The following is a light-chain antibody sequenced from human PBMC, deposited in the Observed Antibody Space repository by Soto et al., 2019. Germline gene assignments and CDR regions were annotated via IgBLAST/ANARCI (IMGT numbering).Light chain of an antibody. Sequence: DIQMTQSPSSLSASVGDRVTITCRASQGIRNDLGWFQQKPGKAPKRLIYAVSNLESGVTSRFGGSGSGTEFTLTISSLQAEDFATYYCLQYYTYPRTFGQGTKLEIK. CDR2: AVS. V-gene: IGKV1-17*01. CDR3: LQYYTYPRT. J-gene: IGKJ2*01. CDR1: QGIRND.